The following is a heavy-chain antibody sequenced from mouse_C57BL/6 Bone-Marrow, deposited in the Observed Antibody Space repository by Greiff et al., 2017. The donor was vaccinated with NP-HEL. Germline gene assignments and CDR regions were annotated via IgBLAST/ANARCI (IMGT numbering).Heavy chain of an antibody. CDR3: ARKRLGDYAAWFAY. CDR2: IHPNSGST. CDR1: GYTFTSYW. J-gene: IGHJ3*01. V-gene: IGHV1-64*01. Sequence: QVQLQQPGAELVKPGASVKLSCKASGYTFTSYWMHWVKQRPGQGLEWIGMIHPNSGSTNYNEKFKSKATLTVDKSSSTAYMQLSSLTSEDYAVYYCARKRLGDYAAWFAYWGQGTLVTVSA. D-gene: IGHD2-4*01.